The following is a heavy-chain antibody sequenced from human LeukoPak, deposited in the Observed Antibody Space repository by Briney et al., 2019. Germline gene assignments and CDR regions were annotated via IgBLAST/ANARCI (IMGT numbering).Heavy chain of an antibody. CDR2: ISSSSSYI. Sequence: GGSLRLSCAASGFTFSSYSMNWVRQAPGKGLEWVSSISSSSSYIYYADSVKGRFTISRDNAKNSLYLQMNSLRAEDTAVYYCARGERGYSYGPGDVDYYYGMDVWGQGTTVTVSS. J-gene: IGHJ6*02. V-gene: IGHV3-21*01. CDR1: GFTFSSYS. D-gene: IGHD5-18*01. CDR3: ARGERGYSYGPGDVDYYYGMDV.